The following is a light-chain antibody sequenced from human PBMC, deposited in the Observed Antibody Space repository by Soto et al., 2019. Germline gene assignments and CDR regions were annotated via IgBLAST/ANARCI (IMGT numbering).Light chain of an antibody. CDR2: AAS. J-gene: IGKJ1*01. CDR3: QQYNSYPET. V-gene: IGKV1-9*01. CDR1: HGISSF. Sequence: IQLTQSPSSLSASVGGRVAVTFRSSHGISSFLAWYQHKAGKAPKLLIYAASTLRSGVPSRFSGSGSATDFTLTISSLRPDDFATYYCQQYNSYPETFGQGTKVDIK.